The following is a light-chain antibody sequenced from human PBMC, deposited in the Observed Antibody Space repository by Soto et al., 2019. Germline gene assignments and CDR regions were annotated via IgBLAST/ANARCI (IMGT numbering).Light chain of an antibody. J-gene: IGKJ2*01. CDR1: QNLSRN. CDR3: QQYDKWPHT. Sequence: EMVMTQSPATLSVSPGERATLSCRASQNLSRNLAWYQQQPGQAPRLLIFYASTRATGLPARFSGSGSGTDFTLTITSLQSEDFAVYYCQQYDKWPHTFGQGTKLAIK. CDR2: YAS. V-gene: IGKV3-15*01.